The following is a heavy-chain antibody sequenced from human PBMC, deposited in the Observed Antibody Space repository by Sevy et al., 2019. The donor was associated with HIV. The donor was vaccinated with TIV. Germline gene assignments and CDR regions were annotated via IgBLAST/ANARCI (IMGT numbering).Heavy chain of an antibody. CDR2: INQDGSEI. CDR1: RFAFSSYW. Sequence: GGSLRLSCAASRFAFSSYWMTWVRQAPGKGLEWVANINQDGSEIYYVDSVMGRLTISRDNAKKSLYLQMNSLRVEDTSVYYCATVGSYGDHALLGYYGMDVWGQGTTVTVSS. CDR3: ATVGSYGDHALLGYYGMDV. D-gene: IGHD4-17*01. J-gene: IGHJ6*02. V-gene: IGHV3-7*01.